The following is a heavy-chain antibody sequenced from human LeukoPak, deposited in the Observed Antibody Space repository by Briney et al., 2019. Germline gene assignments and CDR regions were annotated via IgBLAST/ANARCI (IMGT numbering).Heavy chain of an antibody. V-gene: IGHV4-4*02. CDR1: GGSISNTNW. Sequence: SGTLSLTCGVSGGSISNTNWWSWVRPPPGQGLEWIGEISLTGLTHYNPSLESRVTVSLDKSKNQLSLNLTSVTAADTAVYYCSRENGAFSPFGYWGQGTLVSVLS. CDR2: ISLTGLT. D-gene: IGHD2-8*01. J-gene: IGHJ4*02. CDR3: SRENGAFSPFGY.